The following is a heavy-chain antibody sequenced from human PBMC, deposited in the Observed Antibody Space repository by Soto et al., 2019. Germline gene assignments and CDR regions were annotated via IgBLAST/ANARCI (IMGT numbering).Heavy chain of an antibody. V-gene: IGHV1-18*01. J-gene: IGHJ4*02. Sequence: ASVKVSCKASGYTFTSYHINWVRQAPGQGLEWMGWISAYNGNTNYAQKLQGRVTMTTDTSASTAYMELSSLRSEDTAVYYCARAVAVAADFDYWGQGTLVTVSS. CDR1: GYTFTSYH. CDR3: ARAVAVAADFDY. D-gene: IGHD6-19*01. CDR2: ISAYNGNT.